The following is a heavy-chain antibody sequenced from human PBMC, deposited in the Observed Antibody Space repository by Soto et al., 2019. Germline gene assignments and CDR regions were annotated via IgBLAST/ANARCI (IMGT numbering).Heavy chain of an antibody. V-gene: IGHV3-30*18. CDR1: GFTFSSYG. J-gene: IGHJ4*02. Sequence: GGSLRLSCAASGFTFSSYGMHWVRQAPGKGLEWVAVISYDGSNKYYADSVKGRFTISRDNSKNTLYLQMISLRAEDTAVYYCAKDQITTCGADLTGDYWGQGTLVTVSS. CDR3: AKDQITTCGADLTGDY. D-gene: IGHD1-1*01. CDR2: ISYDGSNK.